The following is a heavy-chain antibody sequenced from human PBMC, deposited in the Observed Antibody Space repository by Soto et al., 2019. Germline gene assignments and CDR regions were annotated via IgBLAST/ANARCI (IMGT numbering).Heavy chain of an antibody. V-gene: IGHV5-51*01. Sequence: GESLKISCKGSGYSFSSYWIGWVRQMPGKGLEWMAIIYPGDSDTRYSPSFQGQVTISADKSISTAYLQWSSLKASDTAMYYCARRGYSYGLGAHWFDPWGQGTLVTVSS. CDR3: ARRGYSYGLGAHWFDP. D-gene: IGHD5-18*01. J-gene: IGHJ5*02. CDR2: IYPGDSDT. CDR1: GYSFSSYW.